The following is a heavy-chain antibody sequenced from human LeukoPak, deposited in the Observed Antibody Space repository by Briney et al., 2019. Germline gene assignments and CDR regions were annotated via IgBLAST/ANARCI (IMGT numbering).Heavy chain of an antibody. D-gene: IGHD3-16*01. CDR1: GFTFSNYW. CDR3: ARVIGGHLSRLDY. V-gene: IGHV3-74*01. Sequence: GGSLRLSCVASGFTFSNYWMHWVRQAPGKGLVRVSRINGDGSSTTYADSVKGRFTISRDNAKNTLNLQMNSLRAEDTAVYYCARVIGGHLSRLDYWGQGTLVTVSS. CDR2: INGDGSST. J-gene: IGHJ4*02.